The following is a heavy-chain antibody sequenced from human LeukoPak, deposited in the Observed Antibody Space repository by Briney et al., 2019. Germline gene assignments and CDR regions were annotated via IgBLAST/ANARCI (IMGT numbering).Heavy chain of an antibody. Sequence: SETLSLTCAVYGGSFSGYCWSWIRQPPGKGLEWIREINHSGSTNYNPSLKSRVTISVDTSKNQFSLKLSSVTAADTAVYYCARGSHFWSGYRTYYFDYWGQGTLVTVSS. J-gene: IGHJ4*02. CDR2: INHSGST. D-gene: IGHD3-3*02. CDR1: GGSFSGYC. CDR3: ARGSHFWSGYRTYYFDY. V-gene: IGHV4-34*01.